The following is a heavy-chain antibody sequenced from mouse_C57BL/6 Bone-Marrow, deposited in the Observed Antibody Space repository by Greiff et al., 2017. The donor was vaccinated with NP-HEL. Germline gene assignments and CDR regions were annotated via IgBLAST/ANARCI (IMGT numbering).Heavy chain of an antibody. D-gene: IGHD2-4*01. J-gene: IGHJ3*01. Sequence: QVQLQQPGAELVRPGTSVKLSCKASGYTFTSYWMHWVKQRPGQGLEWIGVIDPSDSYTNYNQKFKGKATLTVDTSSSTAYMQLSSLTSEDSAVYYCARERNYDYQAWFAYWGQGTLVTVSA. CDR1: GYTFTSYW. CDR2: IDPSDSYT. V-gene: IGHV1-59*01. CDR3: ARERNYDYQAWFAY.